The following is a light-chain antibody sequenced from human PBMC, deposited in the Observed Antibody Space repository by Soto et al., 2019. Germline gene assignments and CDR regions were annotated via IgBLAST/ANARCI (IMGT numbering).Light chain of an antibody. Sequence: DIPLAQSPSTLSASVGDRITITCRATQRINWLAWYQQQPGKAPTLLIFEASRLDSGVPSRFSGSGSGTEFTLTISSLQPDDFGTYYCQHYETEAPMWTFGQGTKVDVK. CDR1: QRINW. CDR2: EAS. J-gene: IGKJ1*01. CDR3: QHYETEAPMWT. V-gene: IGKV1-5*03.